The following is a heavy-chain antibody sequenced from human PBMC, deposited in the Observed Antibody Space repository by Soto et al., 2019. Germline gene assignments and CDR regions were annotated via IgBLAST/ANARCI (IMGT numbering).Heavy chain of an antibody. D-gene: IGHD2-15*01. CDR2: IYDSRST. V-gene: IGHV4-59*01. CDR3: AAAPRY. CDR1: GGSISNYD. J-gene: IGHJ4*02. Sequence: QVQLQESGPGLVKPSETLSLTCTVSGGSISNYDWSWVRQPPGKGLEWIGYIYDSRSTNYIPSLKGRVTISVDPSKNPFSLRLTAVTAADTAVYYCAAAPRYWGQGTLVTVSS.